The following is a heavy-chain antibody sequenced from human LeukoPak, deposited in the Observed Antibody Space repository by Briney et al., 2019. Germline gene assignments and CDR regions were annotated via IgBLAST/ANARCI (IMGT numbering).Heavy chain of an antibody. J-gene: IGHJ4*02. D-gene: IGHD3-10*01. CDR1: GFTFSSYW. CDR2: INSDGSST. CDR3: ARGGSGSSSYFDY. V-gene: IGHV3-74*01. Sequence: TGGSLRLSCAASGFTFSSYWMHWVRQAPRKGLVWVSRINSDGSSTSYADSVKGRFTISRDNAKNTLYLQMNSLRAEDTAVYYCARGGSGSSSYFDYWGQGTLVTVSS.